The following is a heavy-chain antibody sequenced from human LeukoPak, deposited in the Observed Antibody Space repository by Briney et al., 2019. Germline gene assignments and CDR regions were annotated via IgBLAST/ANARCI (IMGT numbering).Heavy chain of an antibody. CDR2: IYTSGST. V-gene: IGHV4-61*02. J-gene: IGHJ3*02. D-gene: IGHD6-6*01. CDR1: GGSISSGSYY. Sequence: SQTLSLTCTVSGGSISSGSYYWSWIRQPAGKGLEWIGRIYTSGSTNYNPSLKSRVTISVDTSKNQFSLKLSSVTAADTAVYYCARRADPIAARFDAFDIWGQGTLVTVSS. CDR3: ARRADPIAARFDAFDI.